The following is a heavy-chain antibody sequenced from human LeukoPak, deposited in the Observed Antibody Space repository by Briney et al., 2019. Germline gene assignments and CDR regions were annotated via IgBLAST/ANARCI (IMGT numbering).Heavy chain of an antibody. Sequence: GGSLRLSCAASGFTFSSYAMHWVRQAPGKGLEYVSAISSNGGSTYYANSVKGRFTISRDNSKNTLYLQMNSLRAEDTAVYYCAKDSPAVADSDYWGQGTLVTVSS. CDR3: AKDSPAVADSDY. J-gene: IGHJ4*02. V-gene: IGHV3-64*01. CDR2: ISSNGGST. CDR1: GFTFSSYA. D-gene: IGHD6-19*01.